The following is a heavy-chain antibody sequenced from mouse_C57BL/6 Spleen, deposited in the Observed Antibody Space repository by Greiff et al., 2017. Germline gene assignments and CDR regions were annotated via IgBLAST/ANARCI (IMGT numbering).Heavy chain of an antibody. CDR1: GFTFSDYG. V-gene: IGHV5-17*01. D-gene: IGHD2-4*01. CDR3: ARAPLYDYDGAMEY. Sequence: EVKVVESGGGLVKPGGSLKLSCAASGFTFSDYGMHWVRQAPEKGLEWVAYISSGSSTIYYADTVKGRFTISRDNAKNTLFLQMTSLRSEDTAMYYCARAPLYDYDGAMEYWGKGTSVTVSA. J-gene: IGHJ4*01. CDR2: ISSGSSTI.